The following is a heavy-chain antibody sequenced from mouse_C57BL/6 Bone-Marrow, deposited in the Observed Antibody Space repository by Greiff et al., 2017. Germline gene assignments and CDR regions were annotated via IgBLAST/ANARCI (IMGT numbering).Heavy chain of an antibody. V-gene: IGHV5-12*01. CDR2: ISNGGGST. CDR1: GFTFSDYY. CDR3: ARHRVYSSLFAY. D-gene: IGHD1-1*01. J-gene: IGHJ3*01. Sequence: EVMLVESGGGLVQPGGSLKLSCAASGFTFSDYYMYWVRQTPEKRLEWVAYISNGGGSTYYPDTVKGRFTISRDNAKNTLYLQMSRLKSEDTAMYCCARHRVYSSLFAYWGQGTRVTVAA.